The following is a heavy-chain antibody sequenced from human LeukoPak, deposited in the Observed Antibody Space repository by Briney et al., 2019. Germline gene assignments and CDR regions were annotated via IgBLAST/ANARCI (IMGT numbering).Heavy chain of an antibody. CDR2: IYPGDSGT. V-gene: IGHV5-51*01. CDR3: ARQGAIEVTGTLFWWAFDI. D-gene: IGHD6-19*01. Sequence: GESLKISCKGSGYSFTSYWIAWVGQMPRKGLEWVGFIYPGDSGTRYSPSFQGQVTISADKSISTAYLQWSSLKASDTAMYYCARQGAIEVTGTLFWWAFDIWGQGTMVTVSS. CDR1: GYSFTSYW. J-gene: IGHJ3*02.